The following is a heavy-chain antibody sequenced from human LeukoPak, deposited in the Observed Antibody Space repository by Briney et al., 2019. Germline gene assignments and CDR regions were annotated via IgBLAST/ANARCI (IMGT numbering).Heavy chain of an antibody. CDR1: GYSFTSYD. J-gene: IGHJ5*02. CDR2: MNPNSGNI. CDR3: ARGSSRWSWFDP. V-gene: IGHV1-8*01. D-gene: IGHD6-13*01. Sequence: ASVKVSCKASGYSFTSYDINWVRQATGQGLEWMGWMNPNSGNIGYAQKFQGRVTMTRNTSISTAYMELSSLRSEDTAVYYCARGSSRWSWFDPWGQGTLVTVSS.